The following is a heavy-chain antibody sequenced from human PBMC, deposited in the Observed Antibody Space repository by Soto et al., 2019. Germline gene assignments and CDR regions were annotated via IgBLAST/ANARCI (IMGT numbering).Heavy chain of an antibody. CDR3: ARRGPDSVYCGGDCYRQGAFDI. Sequence: PGGSLRLSCAASGFTFSSYGMHWVRQAPGKGLEWVAVIWYDGSNKYYADSVKGRFTISRDNSKNTLYLQMNSLRAEDTAVYYCARRGPDSVYCGGDCYRQGAFDIWGQGTMVTVSS. D-gene: IGHD2-21*02. J-gene: IGHJ3*02. CDR1: GFTFSSYG. CDR2: IWYDGSNK. V-gene: IGHV3-33*01.